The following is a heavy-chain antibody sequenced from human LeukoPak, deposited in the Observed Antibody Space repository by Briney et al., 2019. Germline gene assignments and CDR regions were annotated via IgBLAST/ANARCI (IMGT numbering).Heavy chain of an antibody. V-gene: IGHV1-46*01. J-gene: IGHJ4*02. D-gene: IGHD5-12*01. CDR1: GYTFTNYY. CDR3: ARGYSGYDSDY. Sequence: ASVKVSCKASGYTFTNYYMHWVRQAPGQGLEWMGIINPSGGSTKYAQKFQGRVTMTRDTSTSTAYMELSSLRSEDTAVYYCARGYSGYDSDYWGQGTLVTVSS. CDR2: INPSGGST.